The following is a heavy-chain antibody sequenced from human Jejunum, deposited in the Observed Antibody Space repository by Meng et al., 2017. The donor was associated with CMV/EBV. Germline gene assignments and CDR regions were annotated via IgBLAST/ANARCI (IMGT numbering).Heavy chain of an antibody. CDR2: IYYSGST. V-gene: IGHV4-59*01. CDR3: ARGSRITIFGVVTMPCDY. J-gene: IGHJ4*02. Sequence: ISSYYWSWSRQPPGKGLEWIGYIYYSGSTNYNPSLKSRVTISVDTSKNQFSLKLSSVTAADTAVYYCARGSRITIFGVVTMPCDYWGQGTLVTVSS. D-gene: IGHD3-3*01. CDR1: ISSYY.